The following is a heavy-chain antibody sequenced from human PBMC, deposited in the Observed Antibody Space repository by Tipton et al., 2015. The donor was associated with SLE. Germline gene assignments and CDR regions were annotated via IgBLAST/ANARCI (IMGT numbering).Heavy chain of an antibody. D-gene: IGHD3/OR15-3a*01. CDR3: ARERTRPRYFDL. V-gene: IGHV4-61*08. Sequence: TLSLTCTVSGDSISSGDYYWSWIRQPPGKGLEWIGYIYYSGSTNYNPSLKSRVTISVDTSKNQFSLKLSSVTAADTAVYYCARERTRPRYFDLWGRGTLVTVSS. CDR2: IYYSGST. CDR1: GDSISSGDYY. J-gene: IGHJ2*01.